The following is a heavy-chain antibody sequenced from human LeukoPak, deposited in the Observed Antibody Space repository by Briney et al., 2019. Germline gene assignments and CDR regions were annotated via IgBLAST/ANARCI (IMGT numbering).Heavy chain of an antibody. J-gene: IGHJ5*02. D-gene: IGHD1-26*01. V-gene: IGHV1-18*01. Sequence: ASVKVSCKASGYTFTSYGISWVRQAPGQGLEWMAWINAYNGNTNYAQKLQGRVTMTTDTSTSTAYMELRSLGSDDTAVYYCARDVSGSDHPNLARGSWNWFDPWGQGTLVTVSS. CDR2: INAYNGNT. CDR3: ARDVSGSDHPNLARGSWNWFDP. CDR1: GYTFTSYG.